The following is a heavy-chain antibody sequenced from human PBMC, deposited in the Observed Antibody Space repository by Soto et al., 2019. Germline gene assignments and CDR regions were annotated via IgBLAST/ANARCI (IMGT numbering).Heavy chain of an antibody. CDR3: TTDNGPCCSGGSCYTDCYYYYYMDV. CDR1: GFTFSNAW. V-gene: IGHV3-15*01. Sequence: PGGSLRLSCAASGFTFSNAWMSWVRQAPGKGLEWVGRIKSKTDGGTTDYAAPVKGRFTISRDDSKNTLYLQMNSLKTEDTAVYYCTTDNGPCCSGGSCYTDCYYYYYMDVWGKGTTVTVSS. J-gene: IGHJ6*03. D-gene: IGHD2-15*01. CDR2: IKSKTDGGTT.